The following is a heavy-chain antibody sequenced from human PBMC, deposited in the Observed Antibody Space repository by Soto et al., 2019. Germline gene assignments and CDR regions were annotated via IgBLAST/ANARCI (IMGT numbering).Heavy chain of an antibody. CDR3: AKEHTVTTYVADYYGMDV. D-gene: IGHD4-17*01. V-gene: IGHV3-30*18. CDR1: GFTFSSYG. CDR2: ISYDGSNK. Sequence: PGGSLRLSCAASGFTFSSYGMHWVRQAPGKGLEWVAVISYDGSNKYYADSVKGRFTISRDNSKNTLYLQMNSLRAEDTAVYYCAKEHTVTTYVADYYGMDVWGQGTTVTVSS. J-gene: IGHJ6*02.